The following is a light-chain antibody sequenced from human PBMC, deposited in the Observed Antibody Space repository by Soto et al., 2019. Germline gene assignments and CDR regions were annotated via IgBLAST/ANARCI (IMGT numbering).Light chain of an antibody. CDR2: GAS. CDR3: QQYNNWWT. J-gene: IGKJ1*01. V-gene: IGKV3-15*01. CDR1: QSVRSN. Sequence: EIVMTQSPATLSVSPGERATLSCRASQSVRSNLAWYQQKTGQAHRLLIYGASTRATGIPARFSGSGSGTEFPFTIRSLQSEDFAVYYCQQYNNWWTFGQGTKVEIK.